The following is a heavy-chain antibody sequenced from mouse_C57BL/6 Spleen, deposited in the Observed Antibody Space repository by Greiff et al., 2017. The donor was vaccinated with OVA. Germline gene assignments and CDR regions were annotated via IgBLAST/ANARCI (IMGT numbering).Heavy chain of an antibody. Sequence: EVHLVESGGDLVKPGGSLKLSCAASGFTFSSYGMSWVRQTPDKRLEWVAYISSGSSTIYYAATVKGRFPISRDNAKNTLFLQMTSLRSEDTAMYYCARISLITTVDYYAMDYWGQGTSVTVSS. CDR2: ISSGSSTI. CDR1: GFTFSSYG. J-gene: IGHJ4*01. D-gene: IGHD1-1*01. CDR3: ARISLITTVDYYAMDY. V-gene: IGHV5-17*01.